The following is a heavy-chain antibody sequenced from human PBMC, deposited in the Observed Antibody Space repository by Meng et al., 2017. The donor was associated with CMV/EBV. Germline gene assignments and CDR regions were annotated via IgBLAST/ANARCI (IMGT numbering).Heavy chain of an antibody. D-gene: IGHD2-21*01. Sequence: GGSLRLSCAASGFTFSSYAMHWVRQAPGKGLEWVAVISYDGSNKYYADSVKGRFTISRDNSKNTLYLQMNSLRAEDTAVYYCARERLLRWGGAFDIWGQGTMVIVSS. CDR3: ARERLLRWGGAFDI. CDR1: GFTFSSYA. J-gene: IGHJ3*02. CDR2: ISYDGSNK. V-gene: IGHV3-30-3*01.